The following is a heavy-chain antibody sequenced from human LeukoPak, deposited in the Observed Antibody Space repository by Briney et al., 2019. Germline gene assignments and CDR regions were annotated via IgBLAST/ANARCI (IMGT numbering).Heavy chain of an antibody. J-gene: IGHJ6*03. V-gene: IGHV4-59*01. D-gene: IGHD5-12*01. Sequence: SETLSLTCTVSGGSISSYYWSWIRQPPGKGLEWIGYIYYSGSTNYNPSLKSRVTISVDTSKNQFSLKLSSVTAADTAVYYCARVGYSGYDWDPDYYYYYVDVWGKGTTVTVSS. CDR3: ARVGYSGYDWDPDYYYYYVDV. CDR2: IYYSGST. CDR1: GGSISSYY.